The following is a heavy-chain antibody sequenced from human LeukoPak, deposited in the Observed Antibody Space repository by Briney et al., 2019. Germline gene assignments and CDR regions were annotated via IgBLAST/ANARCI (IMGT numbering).Heavy chain of an antibody. V-gene: IGHV1-69*01. Sequence: SVKVSCKASGGTFSSYAISWVRQAPGQGLEWMGGIIPIFGTANYAQKFQGRVTITADESTSTAYMELSSLRSEDTAVYYCARTSLYATNHDAFDIWGQGTMVTVSS. J-gene: IGHJ3*02. D-gene: IGHD2-8*01. CDR1: GGTFSSYA. CDR2: IIPIFGTA. CDR3: ARTSLYATNHDAFDI.